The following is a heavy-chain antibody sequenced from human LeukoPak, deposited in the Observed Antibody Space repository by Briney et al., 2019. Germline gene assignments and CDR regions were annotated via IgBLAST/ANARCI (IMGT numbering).Heavy chain of an antibody. V-gene: IGHV3-30*18. CDR2: ISYDGSNK. Sequence: PGRSLRLSCAASGFTFSSYGMHWVRQAPGKGLEWVAVISYDGSNKYYADSVKGRFTISRDNSKNTLYLQMNSLRAEDTAVYYCAKEGAAGNYFDYWDQGTLVTVSS. CDR3: AKEGAAGNYFDY. D-gene: IGHD6-13*01. CDR1: GFTFSSYG. J-gene: IGHJ4*02.